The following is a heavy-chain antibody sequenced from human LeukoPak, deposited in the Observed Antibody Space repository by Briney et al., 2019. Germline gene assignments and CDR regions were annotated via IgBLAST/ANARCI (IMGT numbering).Heavy chain of an antibody. J-gene: IGHJ6*02. Sequence: GASVKVSCKASGYIFSSNAINWVRQAPGQGLEWMGIINPSGGSTSYAQKFQGRVTMTRDTSTSTVYMELSSLRSEDTAVYYCASRSYGMDVWGQGTTVTVSS. CDR1: GYIFSSNA. CDR2: INPSGGST. V-gene: IGHV1-46*01. CDR3: ASRSYGMDV.